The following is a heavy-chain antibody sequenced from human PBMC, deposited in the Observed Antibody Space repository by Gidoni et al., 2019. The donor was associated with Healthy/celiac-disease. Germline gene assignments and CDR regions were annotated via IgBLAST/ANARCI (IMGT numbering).Heavy chain of an antibody. CDR3: AKDAILTGYFYFDY. CDR2: ISGSGCST. V-gene: IGHV3-23*01. D-gene: IGHD3-9*01. J-gene: IGHJ4*02. Sequence: EVQLLESGGGLVQPGGALSISCAAPGFHFSSYAMSWVRQAPGQGLEGVSAISGSGCSTYYADSVKVRFTISRDNSKNTLYLQMNSLRAEDTAVYYCAKDAILTGYFYFDYGGQGTLVTVSS. CDR1: GFHFSSYA.